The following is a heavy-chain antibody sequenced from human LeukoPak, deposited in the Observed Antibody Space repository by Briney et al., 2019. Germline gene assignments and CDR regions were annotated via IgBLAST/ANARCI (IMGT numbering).Heavy chain of an antibody. CDR3: AKDRNGDFAYYFDF. J-gene: IGHJ4*02. CDR2: VSYDGSNT. Sequence: SGGSLRLSWAASGFTFSSYGMNWVRQAPGKGRDGVAIVSYDGSNTYYADSVKGRFTISRDNSKNTLYLQMSSLRAEDTAVYYCAKDRNGDFAYYFDFWGQGTLVTVSS. D-gene: IGHD4-17*01. CDR1: GFTFSSYG. V-gene: IGHV3-30*18.